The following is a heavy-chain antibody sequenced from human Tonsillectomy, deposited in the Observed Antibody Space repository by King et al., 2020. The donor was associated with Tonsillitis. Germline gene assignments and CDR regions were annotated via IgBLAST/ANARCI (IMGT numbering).Heavy chain of an antibody. D-gene: IGHD6-13*01. CDR1: GFTFSDYY. J-gene: IGHJ3*02. Sequence: VQLVESGGGLVKPGGSLRLSCAASGFTFSDYYMSSSSSYTNYADSVKGRFTISRDNAQNSLYLQMNSLRAEDTAVFYCATSGTSWRDAFDIWGQGTMVTVSS. CDR2: SSSSYT. V-gene: IGHV3-11*05. CDR3: ATSGTSWRDAFDI.